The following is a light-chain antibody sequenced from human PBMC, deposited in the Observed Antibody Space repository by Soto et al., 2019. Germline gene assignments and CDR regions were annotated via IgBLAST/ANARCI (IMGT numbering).Light chain of an antibody. V-gene: IGKV3-20*01. CDR1: HSVSSSY. CDR3: QQYGRSPFT. Sequence: EIVLPQSPGTLSLSPGERATLSCRASHSVSSSYLAWYQQKPGQAPRLLIYGASSRATGIPGRFSGSGSGTDFTLTISRLEPEDFAVYYCQQYGRSPFTFGPGTKVDIK. J-gene: IGKJ3*01. CDR2: GAS.